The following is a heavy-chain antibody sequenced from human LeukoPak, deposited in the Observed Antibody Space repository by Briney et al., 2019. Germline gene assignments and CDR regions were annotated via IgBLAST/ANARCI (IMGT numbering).Heavy chain of an antibody. J-gene: IGHJ4*02. CDR1: GGTFSSYA. CDR3: ASGTPSHYSSTSGYFDY. D-gene: IGHD6-13*01. CDR2: IIPILGTA. V-gene: IGHV1-69*13. Sequence: ASVKVSCKASGGTFSSYAISWVRQAPGQGLEWMGGIIPILGTANYAQKFQGRVTITADESTSTAYMELSSLRSEDTAVYYCASGTPSHYSSTSGYFDYWGQGTLVTVSS.